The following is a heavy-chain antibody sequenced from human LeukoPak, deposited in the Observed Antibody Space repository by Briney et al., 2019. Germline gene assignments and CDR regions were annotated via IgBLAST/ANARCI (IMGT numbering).Heavy chain of an antibody. CDR2: ISSSSSTI. D-gene: IGHD1-1*01. Sequence: PGGSLRLSCAASGFTFSSYSMHWVRQAPGKGLEWVSYISSSSSTIYYADSVKGRFTISRDNAKNSLYLQMNSLRAEDTAVYYCARGFQLESTDYWGQGTLVTVSS. V-gene: IGHV3-48*01. CDR3: ARGFQLESTDY. J-gene: IGHJ4*02. CDR1: GFTFSSYS.